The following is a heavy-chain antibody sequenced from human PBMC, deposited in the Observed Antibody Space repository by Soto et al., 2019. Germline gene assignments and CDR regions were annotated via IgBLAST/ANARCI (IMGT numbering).Heavy chain of an antibody. CDR1: SYSISSAWCW. Sequence: QVQLQESGPGLVNPSQTLSLTCTVSSYSISSAWCWWNWIRQHPEKGLEWIGYIYYTGSDFYNPSRNSRLTMSVDTSNNQFSLRLTSVNAADTAVYYCARGRGTYADSWGQGTLVIVSS. D-gene: IGHD2-2*01. V-gene: IGHV4-31*03. J-gene: IGHJ4*02. CDR3: ARGRGTYADS. CDR2: IYYTGSD.